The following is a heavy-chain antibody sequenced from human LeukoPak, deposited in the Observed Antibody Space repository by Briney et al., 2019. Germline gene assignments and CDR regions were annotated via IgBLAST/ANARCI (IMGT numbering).Heavy chain of an antibody. V-gene: IGHV4-39*07. D-gene: IGHD2-15*01. CDR2: IYYSGST. CDR3: ARERGYCSGGSCYQSDY. CDR1: GGSISSSSYY. Sequence: PSETLSLTCTVSGGSISSSSYYWGWIRQPPGKGLEWIGSIYYSGSTYYNPSLKSRVTISVDTSKNQFSLKLSSVTAADTAVYYCARERGYCSGGSCYQSDYWGQGTLVTVSS. J-gene: IGHJ4*02.